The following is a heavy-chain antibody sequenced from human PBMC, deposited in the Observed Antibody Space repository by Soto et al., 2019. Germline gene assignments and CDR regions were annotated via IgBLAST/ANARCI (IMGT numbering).Heavy chain of an antibody. CDR1: GGSVSGGGYS. J-gene: IGHJ4*02. CDR2: IWLSGST. Sequence: QLQLQESGSGLVKPSQTLSLTCGVSGGSVSGGGYSWSWIRQPPGKGLEWIGYIWLSGSTYYNPSLKRRVTISIDRSKNQFSLRLSSVTAADTAVYYCARGGDYFDYWGQGTLVTVSS. CDR3: ARGGDYFDY. V-gene: IGHV4-30-2*01.